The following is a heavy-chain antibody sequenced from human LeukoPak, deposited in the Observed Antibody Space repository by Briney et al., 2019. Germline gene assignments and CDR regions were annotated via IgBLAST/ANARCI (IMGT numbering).Heavy chain of an antibody. CDR1: GFTFSSYG. V-gene: IGHV3-30*02. CDR3: AKDIQTWPRFPDY. D-gene: IGHD5-12*01. Sequence: GGSLRLSCAASGFTFSSYGMHWVRQAPGKGLEWVAFIRYDGSNKYYADSVKGRFTSSRDNPKSTLYLQMNSLRAEDTAVYYCAKDIQTWPRFPDYWGQGTLVTVSS. J-gene: IGHJ4*02. CDR2: IRYDGSNK.